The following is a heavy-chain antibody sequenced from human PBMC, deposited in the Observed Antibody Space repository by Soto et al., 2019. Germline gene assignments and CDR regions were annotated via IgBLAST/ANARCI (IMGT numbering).Heavy chain of an antibody. CDR1: GASISGFY. V-gene: IGHV4-4*07. Sequence: QVQLQESGPGLVKPSEPLSLTCTVSGASISGFYWSWIRKSAGKGLEWIGRIYATGTTYYNPSLKSRVMMSVDTSKKQFSLKLGAVTAADTAVYYCVRDGTKTLRDWFDPWGEGISVTVSS. D-gene: IGHD1-1*01. CDR3: VRDGTKTLRDWFDP. J-gene: IGHJ5*02. CDR2: IYATGTT.